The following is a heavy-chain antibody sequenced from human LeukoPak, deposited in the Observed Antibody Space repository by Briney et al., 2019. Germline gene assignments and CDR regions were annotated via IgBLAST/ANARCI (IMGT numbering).Heavy chain of an antibody. CDR3: ARGRGDVEVEGHSRYFYCMDV. CDR1: GFTFSTYE. Sequence: GGSLRLSCAAPGFTFSTYEMNWVRQAPGKGLEWVSYIGSSARTLYYADSVKGRFTISRDIFKNSLYLQMNSLRPQDTAVYYCARGRGDVEVEGHSRYFYCMDVWGKGTTVTVSS. D-gene: IGHD1-1*01. J-gene: IGHJ6*03. V-gene: IGHV3-48*03. CDR2: IGSSARTL.